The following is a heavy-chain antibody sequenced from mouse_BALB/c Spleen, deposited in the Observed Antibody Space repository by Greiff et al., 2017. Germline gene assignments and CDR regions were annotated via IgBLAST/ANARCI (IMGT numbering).Heavy chain of an antibody. CDR2: ISSGSSTI. J-gene: IGHJ3*01. CDR3: ASGYDYDGAY. Sequence: VESGGGLVQPGGSRKLSCAASGFTFSSFGMHWVRQAPEKGLEWVAYISSGSSTIYYADTVKGRFTISRDNPKNTLFLQMTSLRSEDTAMYYCASGYDYDGAYWGQGTLVTVSA. D-gene: IGHD2-4*01. V-gene: IGHV5-17*02. CDR1: GFTFSSFG.